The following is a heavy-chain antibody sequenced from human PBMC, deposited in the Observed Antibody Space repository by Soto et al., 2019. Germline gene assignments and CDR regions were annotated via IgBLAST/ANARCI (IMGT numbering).Heavy chain of an antibody. CDR3: ARYRRGAVAGYTLDN. CDR2: VYNSGST. J-gene: IGHJ4*02. Sequence: SETLSLTCTVSGVPISSNYWTWIRQPPGKGLEWIGYVYNSGSTNYNPSLKGRVTISEDTSKSQFSLKVNSMTAADTAVYYCARYRRGAVAGYTLDNWGQGILVTVSS. V-gene: IGHV4-59*01. CDR1: GVPISSNY. D-gene: IGHD6-13*01.